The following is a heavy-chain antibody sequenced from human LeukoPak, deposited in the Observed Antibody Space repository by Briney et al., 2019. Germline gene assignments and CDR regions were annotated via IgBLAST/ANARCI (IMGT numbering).Heavy chain of an antibody. CDR3: AKDPFLDYGDYFDY. D-gene: IGHD4-17*01. V-gene: IGHV3-30*18. CDR1: GFTVSRNY. Sequence: GGSLRLSCAATGFTVSRNYMSWVRQAPGKGLEWVAVISYDGSNKYYADSVKGRFTISRDNSKDTLYLQMNSLRAEDTAVYYCAKDPFLDYGDYFDYWGQGTLVTVSS. CDR2: ISYDGSNK. J-gene: IGHJ4*02.